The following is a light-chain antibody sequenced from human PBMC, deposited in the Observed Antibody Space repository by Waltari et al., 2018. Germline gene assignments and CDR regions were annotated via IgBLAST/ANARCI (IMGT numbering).Light chain of an antibody. CDR1: SSDVGGYNY. Sequence: QSALTQPASVSGSPGQSITLSCTGTSSDVGGYNYVSWYQQHPGQAPKVMIYDVSNRPSGVSKRFSGSKSGSTASLTISGLQAEDEADYYCSSYTNTHTLIFGGGTKLTVL. V-gene: IGLV2-14*03. CDR3: SSYTNTHTLI. CDR2: DVS. J-gene: IGLJ2*01.